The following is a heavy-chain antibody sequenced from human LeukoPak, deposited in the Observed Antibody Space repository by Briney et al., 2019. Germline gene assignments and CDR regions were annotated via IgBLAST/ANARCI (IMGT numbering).Heavy chain of an antibody. D-gene: IGHD3-9*01. V-gene: IGHV4-34*01. Sequence: SETLSLTCAVYGGSFSGYYWSWIRQPPGKGLEWIGEFNHSGSTNYNPSLKSRVTISVDTSKNQFSLKLSSVTAADTAVYNCGRVPYYDIFTGYWGAYYYYYGMDVRGQGTTVTVSS. CDR3: GRVPYYDIFTGYWGAYYYYYGMDV. CDR2: FNHSGST. J-gene: IGHJ6*02. CDR1: GGSFSGYY.